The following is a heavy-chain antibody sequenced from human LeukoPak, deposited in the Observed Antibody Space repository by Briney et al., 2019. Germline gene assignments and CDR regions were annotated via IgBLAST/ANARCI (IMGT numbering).Heavy chain of an antibody. CDR3: AAELNYYYYYMDV. J-gene: IGHJ6*03. CDR1: GGSISSGSYY. V-gene: IGHV4-61*02. CDR2: IYTSGST. D-gene: IGHD3-10*01. Sequence: SETPSLTCTVSGGSISSGSYYWSWIRQPAGKGLEWIGRIYTSGSTNYNPSLKSRVTISVDTSKNQFSLKLSSVTAADTAVYYCAAELNYYYYYMDVWGKGTTVTISS.